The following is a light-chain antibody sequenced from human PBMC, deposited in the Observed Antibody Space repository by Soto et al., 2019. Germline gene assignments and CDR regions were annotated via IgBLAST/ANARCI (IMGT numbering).Light chain of an antibody. Sequence: QSVLTQPPSASGSPGQSVTISCTGTSSDVGDYNYVSWHQQHPGKAPKLIVYDINKRPSGAPDRFSGSKSGNTASLTVSGLQAEDEADYYCSSYTSSSTLVFGGGTKLTVL. CDR1: SSDVGDYNY. CDR2: DIN. J-gene: IGLJ2*01. V-gene: IGLV2-8*01. CDR3: SSYTSSSTLV.